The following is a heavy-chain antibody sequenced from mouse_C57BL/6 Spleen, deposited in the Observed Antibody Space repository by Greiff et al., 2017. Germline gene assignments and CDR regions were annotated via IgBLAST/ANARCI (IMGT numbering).Heavy chain of an antibody. Sequence: QFQLQQSGAELVKPGASVKISCKASGYAFSSYWMNWVKQRPGKGLEWIGQIYPGDGDTNYNGKFKGKATLTADKSSSTAYMQLSSLTSEDSAVYFCARESYGNYDYFDYWGQGTTLTVSS. V-gene: IGHV1-80*01. CDR2: IYPGDGDT. D-gene: IGHD2-10*02. CDR3: ARESYGNYDYFDY. CDR1: GYAFSSYW. J-gene: IGHJ2*01.